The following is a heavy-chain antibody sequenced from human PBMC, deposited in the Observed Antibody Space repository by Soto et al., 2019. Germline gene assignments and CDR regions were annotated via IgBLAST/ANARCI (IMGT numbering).Heavy chain of an antibody. V-gene: IGHV1-18*01. CDR2: STHTGNT. Sequence: KVSCKTSGYAFPHYVINWVRQAPGHGLEWMGFSTHTGNTNYAQNFQGRVVLTTDTSTSTAYMEVTSLRSDDTAVYYCARSGEHPLDYWGQGTPVTVSS. J-gene: IGHJ4*02. CDR3: ARSGEHPLDY. CDR1: GYAFPHYV. D-gene: IGHD1-26*01.